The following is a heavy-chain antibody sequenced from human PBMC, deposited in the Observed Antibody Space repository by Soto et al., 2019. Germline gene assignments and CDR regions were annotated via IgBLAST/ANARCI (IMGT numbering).Heavy chain of an antibody. CDR1: GYTFTSYG. V-gene: IGHV1-18*01. CDR3: ARSPDQLYSGYDF. D-gene: IGHD5-12*01. Sequence: ASVKVSCKASGYTFTSYGISWVRQAPGQGLEWMGWISAYNGNTNYAQKLQGRVTITTDTSASTAYMELSSLRSEDTAVYYCARSPDQLYSGYDFWGQGTLVTVSS. J-gene: IGHJ4*02. CDR2: ISAYNGNT.